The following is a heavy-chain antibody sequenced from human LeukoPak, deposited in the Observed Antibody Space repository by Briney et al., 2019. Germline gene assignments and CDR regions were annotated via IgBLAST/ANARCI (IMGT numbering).Heavy chain of an antibody. D-gene: IGHD6-13*01. Sequence: GGSLRRSCAASGFTFSSYWMSWVRQAPGKGLEWVANIKQDGSEKYYVDSVKGRFTISRDNAKNSLYMQMNSLRAEDTAVYYCARGIAASGRGICDYWGQGTLVTVSS. CDR1: GFTFSSYW. J-gene: IGHJ4*02. V-gene: IGHV3-7*01. CDR2: IKQDGSEK. CDR3: ARGIAASGRGICDY.